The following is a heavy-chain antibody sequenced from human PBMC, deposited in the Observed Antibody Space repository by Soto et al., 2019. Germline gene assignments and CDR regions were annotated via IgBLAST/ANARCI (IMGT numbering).Heavy chain of an antibody. CDR2: INAGNGNT. J-gene: IGHJ6*02. D-gene: IGHD2-15*01. V-gene: IGHV1-3*01. CDR1: GYSFSNYA. Sequence: ASVKVSCKASGYSFSNYAMHWVRQAPGQRLEWMGWINAGNGNTKYPQKFQDRVTITRDTSASTAYMELSSLRSEDTAVYYSAKGGNIAVVVADYGMDVWVQGTTVTVSS. CDR3: AKGGNIAVVVADYGMDV.